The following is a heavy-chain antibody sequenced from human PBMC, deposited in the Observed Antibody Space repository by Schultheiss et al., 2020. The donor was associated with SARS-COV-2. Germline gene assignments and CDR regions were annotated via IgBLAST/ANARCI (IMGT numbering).Heavy chain of an antibody. CDR3: ARGGGYYGADGPSDAFDI. Sequence: GGSLRLSCAASGFTFSSYGMHWVRQAPGKGLEWVAVIWYDGSNKYYADSVKGRFTISRDNSKNTLYLQMNSLRAEDTAVYYCARGGGYYGADGPSDAFDIWGQGTMVTVSS. CDR2: IWYDGSNK. CDR1: GFTFSSYG. J-gene: IGHJ3*02. V-gene: IGHV3-30*19. D-gene: IGHD2-15*01.